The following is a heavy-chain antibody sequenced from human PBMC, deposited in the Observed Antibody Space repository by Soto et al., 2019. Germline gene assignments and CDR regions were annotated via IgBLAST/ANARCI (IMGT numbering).Heavy chain of an antibody. V-gene: IGHV3-21*01. CDR1: GFMFGDSA. CDR3: GRSGITGSNWFDP. Sequence: GGSLRLSCAASGFMFGDSAMSWVRQAPGKGLEWVSYISSSSGYVYYADSVKGRFTISRDNAKNSLYLQMNSLRVEDTAVYYCGRSGITGSNWFDPWGQGTLVTVSS. CDR2: ISSSSGYV. J-gene: IGHJ5*02. D-gene: IGHD1-20*01.